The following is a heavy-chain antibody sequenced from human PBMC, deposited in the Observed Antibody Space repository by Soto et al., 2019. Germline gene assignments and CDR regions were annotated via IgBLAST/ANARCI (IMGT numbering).Heavy chain of an antibody. CDR3: ARGHDFWSGYYIPPYYYYGMDV. CDR1: GGSISSYY. Sequence: PSETLSLTCTVSGGSISSYYWSWIRQPPGKGLEWIGYIYYSGSANYNPSLKSRVTISVDTSKNQFSLKLSSVTAADTAVYYCARGHDFWSGYYIPPYYYYGMDVWGQGTTVTVSS. V-gene: IGHV4-59*01. CDR2: IYYSGSA. J-gene: IGHJ6*02. D-gene: IGHD3-3*01.